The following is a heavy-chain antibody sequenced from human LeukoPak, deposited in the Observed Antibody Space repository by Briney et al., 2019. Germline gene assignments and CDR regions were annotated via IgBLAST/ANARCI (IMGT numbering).Heavy chain of an antibody. Sequence: SETLSLTCTVSGGSISSYYWSWIRQPPGKGLEWIGYIYYSGSTNYNPSLKSRVTISVDTSKNQFSLKLSSVTAADTAVYYCARVKYSSGWLLWGQGTLVTVSS. CDR3: ARVKYSSGWLL. J-gene: IGHJ4*02. V-gene: IGHV4-59*12. CDR2: IYYSGST. D-gene: IGHD6-19*01. CDR1: GGSISSYY.